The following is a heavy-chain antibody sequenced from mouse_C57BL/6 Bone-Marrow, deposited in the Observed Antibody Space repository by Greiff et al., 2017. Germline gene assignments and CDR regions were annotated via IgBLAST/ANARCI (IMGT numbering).Heavy chain of an antibody. CDR1: GFTFSDYY. CDR2: INYDGSST. D-gene: IGHD1-1*01. J-gene: IGHJ4*01. CDR3: ARVRYYGSRDYYAMDY. Sequence: EVKLVESEGGLVQPGSSMKLSCTASGFTFSDYYMAWVRQVPEKGLEWVANINYDGSSTYYLDSLKSRFIISRDNAKNILYLQMSSLKSEDTATYYCARVRYYGSRDYYAMDYWGQVTSVTVSS. V-gene: IGHV5-16*01.